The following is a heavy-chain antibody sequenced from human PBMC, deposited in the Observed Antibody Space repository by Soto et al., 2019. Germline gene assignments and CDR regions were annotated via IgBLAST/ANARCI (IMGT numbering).Heavy chain of an antibody. Sequence: QVQLVQSGAEVKKPGSSVKVSCKASGGTFSSYAISWVRQAPGQGLEWMGGIIPIFGTANYAQKFQGRVTITADESTSTAHMELSSLRSEDTAVYYCASPLHCSSTSCPFDYWGQGTLVTVSS. V-gene: IGHV1-69*01. D-gene: IGHD2-2*01. CDR2: IIPIFGTA. CDR3: ASPLHCSSTSCPFDY. J-gene: IGHJ4*02. CDR1: GGTFSSYA.